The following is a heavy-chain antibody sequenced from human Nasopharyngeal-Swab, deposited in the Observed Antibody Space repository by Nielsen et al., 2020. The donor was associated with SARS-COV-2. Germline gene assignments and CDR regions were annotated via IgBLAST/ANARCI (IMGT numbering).Heavy chain of an antibody. Sequence: GESLKISCAASGFTFRSYAMHWVRQAPGKGLEWVAVISYDGSNKYYADSVKGRFTISRDNSKNTLYLQMNSLRAEDTAVYYCARDCGGDCYYFDYWGQGTLVTVSS. D-gene: IGHD2-21*02. J-gene: IGHJ4*02. CDR2: ISYDGSNK. V-gene: IGHV3-30-3*01. CDR1: GFTFRSYA. CDR3: ARDCGGDCYYFDY.